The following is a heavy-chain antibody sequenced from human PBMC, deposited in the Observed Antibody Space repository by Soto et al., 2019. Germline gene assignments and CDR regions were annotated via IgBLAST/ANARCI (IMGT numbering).Heavy chain of an antibody. CDR2: ISGSGGST. D-gene: IGHD1-7*01. V-gene: IGHV3-23*01. Sequence: GSLRLSCAASGFTFSSYAMSWVRQAPGKGLEWVSAISGSGGSTYYADSVKGRFTISRDNSKNTPYLQMNSLRAEDTAVYYCAKERRRYNWNYEEYYYYGMDVWGQGTTVTVSS. CDR3: AKERRRYNWNYEEYYYYGMDV. CDR1: GFTFSSYA. J-gene: IGHJ6*02.